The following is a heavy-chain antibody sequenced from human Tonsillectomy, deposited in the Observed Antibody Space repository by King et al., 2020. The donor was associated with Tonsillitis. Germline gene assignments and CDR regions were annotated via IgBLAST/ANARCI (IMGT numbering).Heavy chain of an antibody. J-gene: IGHJ5*02. Sequence: VQLVESGGGLVQPGGSLRLSCAASGFTVSSNYMSWVRQAPGKGLEWVSVIYSGGSTYYADSVKGRFTISRHNSKNTLYLQMNSLRAEDTAVYYCARTGYCSSTSCPFPWFDPWGQGTLVTVS. CDR2: IYSGGST. D-gene: IGHD2-2*01. V-gene: IGHV3-53*04. CDR1: GFTVSSNY. CDR3: ARTGYCSSTSCPFPWFDP.